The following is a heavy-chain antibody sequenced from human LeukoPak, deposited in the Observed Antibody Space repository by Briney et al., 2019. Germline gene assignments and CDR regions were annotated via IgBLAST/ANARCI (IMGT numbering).Heavy chain of an antibody. J-gene: IGHJ4*02. CDR3: ASACSSASCYSRGGY. V-gene: IGHV3-30*04. Sequence: GGSLRLSCAASGFTFSSYAMHWVRQAPGKGLEWVAVISCDGSNKYYADSVKGRFTISRDNSKNTLYLQMNSLRAEDTAVYYCASACSSASCYSRGGYWGQGTLVTVSS. D-gene: IGHD2-2*01. CDR2: ISCDGSNK. CDR1: GFTFSSYA.